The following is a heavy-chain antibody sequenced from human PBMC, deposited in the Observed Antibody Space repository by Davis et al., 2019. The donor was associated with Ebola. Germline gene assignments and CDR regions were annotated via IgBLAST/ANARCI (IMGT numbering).Heavy chain of an antibody. CDR2: ISQSGST. J-gene: IGHJ6*02. Sequence: MPSETLSLTCAVYGGSFSGYYWSWVRQPPGKGLEWIGEISQSGSTNYNPSLKSRVTISVDTSKNQFSLKLSSVTAADTAVYYCARVRAYYYYYGMDVWGQGTTVTVSS. CDR3: ARVRAYYYYYGMDV. V-gene: IGHV4-34*01. CDR1: GGSFSGYY. D-gene: IGHD4-17*01.